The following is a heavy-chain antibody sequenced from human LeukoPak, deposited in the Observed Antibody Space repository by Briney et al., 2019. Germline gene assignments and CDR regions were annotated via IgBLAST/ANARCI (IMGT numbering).Heavy chain of an antibody. Sequence: PGGSLRLSCAASGFTFSTYWMSWVRQAPGKGLEWVANINRDGSEKYYVDSVKGRFTIYRNNAKNSLYLQMNSLRAEDTAVYYCARDFIRGLNYFDYWGQGALVTVSS. CDR2: INRDGSEK. J-gene: IGHJ4*02. CDR3: ARDFIRGLNYFDY. CDR1: GFTFSTYW. V-gene: IGHV3-7*01. D-gene: IGHD5-24*01.